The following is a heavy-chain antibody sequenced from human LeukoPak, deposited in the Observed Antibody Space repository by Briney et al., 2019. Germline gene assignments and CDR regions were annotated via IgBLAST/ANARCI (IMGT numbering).Heavy chain of an antibody. V-gene: IGHV1-58*02. J-gene: IGHJ6*02. Sequence: AASVKVSCKASGFTFTSSAMQWVRQARGQRLEWIGWIVVGSGNTNYAQNFQKRVTITRDMSTGTAYMELSSLRSEDTAVYYCAATTTVVTGGVYYGLDVWGQGTTVTVSS. D-gene: IGHD4-23*01. CDR2: IVVGSGNT. CDR1: GFTFTSSA. CDR3: AATTTVVTGGVYYGLDV.